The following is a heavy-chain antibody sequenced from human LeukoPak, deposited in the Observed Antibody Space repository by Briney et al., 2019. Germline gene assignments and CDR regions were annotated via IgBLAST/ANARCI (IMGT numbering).Heavy chain of an antibody. CDR3: AKGSSSSRPYYFDY. CDR2: ITNSGGST. J-gene: IGHJ4*02. Sequence: QPGGSLRLSCAASGFTFSSYAMSWVRQAPGEGPEWVSAITNSGGSTYYADSVKGRFTISRDNSKNTLYLQMNSLRAEDTAIYYCAKGSSSSRPYYFDYWGQGTLVTVSS. V-gene: IGHV3-23*01. CDR1: GFTFSSYA. D-gene: IGHD6-13*01.